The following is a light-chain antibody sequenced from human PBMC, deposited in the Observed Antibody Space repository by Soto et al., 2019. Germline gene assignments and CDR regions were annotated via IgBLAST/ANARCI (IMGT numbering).Light chain of an antibody. CDR3: QQSYSTPYT. J-gene: IGKJ2*01. Sequence: DIQMTQSPSSLSASVGDRVTITCRASQSMSNYLNWYQHKPGKASKVLIYAASTLQSGVPSRFSGRGSGTDFTLTISSLQPEDFATYHCQQSYSTPYTFGQGTKLEI. V-gene: IGKV1-39*01. CDR1: QSMSNY. CDR2: AAS.